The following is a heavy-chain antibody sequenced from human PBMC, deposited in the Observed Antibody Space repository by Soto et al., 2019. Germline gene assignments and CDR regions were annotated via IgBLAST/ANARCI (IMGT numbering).Heavy chain of an antibody. J-gene: IGHJ5*02. CDR3: AREDAARIERWFDA. CDR2: IYSSGST. Sequence: TLSLTCAVSGGSIISASYSWNWIRQSPGRGLEWIGHIYSSGSTYYNPSLKSRVSISVDTSNNQFSLKLTSVTAADTAVYFCAREDAARIERWFDAWGQGILVTVS. V-gene: IGHV4-31*11. CDR1: GGSIISASYS. D-gene: IGHD6-6*01.